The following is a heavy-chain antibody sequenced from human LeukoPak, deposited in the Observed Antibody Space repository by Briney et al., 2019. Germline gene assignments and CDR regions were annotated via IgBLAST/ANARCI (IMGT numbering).Heavy chain of an antibody. CDR1: GGSISSHY. V-gene: IGHV4-59*11. J-gene: IGHJ6*03. D-gene: IGHD6-6*01. CDR3: AYHVGRYSSSSRDYYYYMDV. Sequence: PSETLSLTCTVSGGSISSHYWSWIRQPPGKGLEWIGYIYYSGSTNYNPSLKSRVTISVDTSKNQFSLQLSSVTAADTALYHCAYHVGRYSSSSRDYYYYMDVWGKGTTVTVSS. CDR2: IYYSGST.